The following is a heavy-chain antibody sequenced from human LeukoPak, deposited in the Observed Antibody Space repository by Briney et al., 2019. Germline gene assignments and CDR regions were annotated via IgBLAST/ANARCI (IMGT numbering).Heavy chain of an antibody. V-gene: IGHV3-7*01. D-gene: IGHD1-26*01. Sequence: GGSLRLSCAASGFTFSKTWMSWVRQAPGKGLEWVANIKQDGSEKYYVDSVKGRFTISRDNAKNSLYLQMNSLRAEDTAVYYCAREAVVGATFDYWGQGTLVTVSS. CDR1: GFTFSKTW. J-gene: IGHJ4*02. CDR3: AREAVVGATFDY. CDR2: IKQDGSEK.